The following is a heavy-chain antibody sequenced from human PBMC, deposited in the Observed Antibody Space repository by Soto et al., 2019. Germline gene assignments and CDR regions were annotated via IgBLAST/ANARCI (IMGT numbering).Heavy chain of an antibody. J-gene: IGHJ4*02. D-gene: IGHD2-8*01. Sequence: EVQLVESGGGLVQPGGSLRLSRATSGFPFRFFSLNWVRQAPGKGPEWVSYASNDDISYADSVRGRFTISRDTGKTSLYLQMNSLRVDDTAVYYCVRDHQWAFDYWGQGILVTVSS. CDR3: VRDHQWAFDY. CDR1: GFPFRFFS. CDR2: ASNDDI. V-gene: IGHV3-48*01.